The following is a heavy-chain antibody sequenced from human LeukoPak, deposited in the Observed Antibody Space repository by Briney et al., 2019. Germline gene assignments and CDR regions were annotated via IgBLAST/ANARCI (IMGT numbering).Heavy chain of an antibody. CDR2: IDHSGST. CDR1: GGSFSGYY. CDR3: ARLGWYNSVSDY. Sequence: SETLSLTCGVYGGSFSGYYWSWIRQPPGKGLEWIGEIDHSGSTNYNPSLTSRVTISVDTSKNQFSLKLSSVTAADTAVYYCARLGWYNSVSDYWGQGTLVTVSS. V-gene: IGHV4-34*01. J-gene: IGHJ4*02. D-gene: IGHD6-19*01.